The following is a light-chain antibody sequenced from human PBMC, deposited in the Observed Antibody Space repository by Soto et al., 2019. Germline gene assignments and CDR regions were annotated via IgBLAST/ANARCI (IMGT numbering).Light chain of an antibody. Sequence: IVMTQSPATLSVSPGERATLSCRASQSVGRSLAWYQQKPGQAPRLLIYGTSTRASGIPDRFSGSGSGTDFTLTISRLEPEDFAVYYCQQYDFSLRTFGQGSKVEI. CDR3: QQYDFSLRT. CDR2: GTS. J-gene: IGKJ1*01. CDR1: QSVGRS. V-gene: IGKV3-20*01.